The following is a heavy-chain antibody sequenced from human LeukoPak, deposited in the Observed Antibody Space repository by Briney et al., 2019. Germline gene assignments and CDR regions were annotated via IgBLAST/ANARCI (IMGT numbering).Heavy chain of an antibody. CDR3: TTGIWDYSDSLSFY. J-gene: IGHJ1*01. D-gene: IGHD4-11*01. CDR2: IRYDGSNK. CDR1: GFTFSSYG. V-gene: IGHV3-30*02. Sequence: GSLRLSCAASGFTFSSYGMHWVRQAPGKGLEWVAFIRYDGSNKYYADSVKGRFTISRDNSKNTLYLQMNSLRTEDTAVYYCTTGIWDYSDSLSFYWGQGTLVTVSS.